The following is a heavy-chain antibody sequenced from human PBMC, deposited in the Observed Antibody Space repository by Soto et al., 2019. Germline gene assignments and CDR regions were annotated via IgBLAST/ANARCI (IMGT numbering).Heavy chain of an antibody. D-gene: IGHD2-2*01. V-gene: IGHV3-53*01. CDR1: GFTVSSNY. CDR3: ARCPHLPARGNWFDP. CDR2: IYGGGST. J-gene: IGHJ5*02. Sequence: EVQLVESGGGLIQPGGSLRLSCAASGFTVSSNYMSWVRQAPGKGLEWVSVIYGGGSTYYADSVKGRFTISRDNSKNTLYLQMNSLRAEDTAVYYCARCPHLPARGNWFDPWGQGTLVTVSS.